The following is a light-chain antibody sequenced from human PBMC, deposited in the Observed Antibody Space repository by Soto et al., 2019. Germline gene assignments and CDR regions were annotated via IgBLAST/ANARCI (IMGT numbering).Light chain of an antibody. V-gene: IGLV2-11*01. Sequence: QSALTQPRSVSGSPGQSVTVSCTGTSSDVGGYNYVSWYRQYPGEAPKLLIYDVTERLSGVPHRFSGSKSGNSASLTISGLQAEDEADYYFCSYAGGHIHYIIGTGPKLTVL. CDR2: DVT. J-gene: IGLJ1*01. CDR3: CSYAGGHIHYI. CDR1: SSDVGGYNY.